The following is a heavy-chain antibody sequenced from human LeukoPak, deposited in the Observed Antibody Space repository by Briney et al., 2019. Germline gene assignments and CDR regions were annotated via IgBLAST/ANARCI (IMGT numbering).Heavy chain of an antibody. J-gene: IGHJ4*02. D-gene: IGHD1-1*01. V-gene: IGHV3-64*01. CDR2: ISSNGGST. CDR3: AAGRGTTAFDY. Sequence: GGSLRLSCAASGFTFSSYAMHWVRQAPGKGLEYVSAISSNGGSTYYANSVKGRFTISRDNSKNTLYLQMGSLRAEGMAVYYCAAGRGTTAFDYWGQGTLVTVSS. CDR1: GFTFSSYA.